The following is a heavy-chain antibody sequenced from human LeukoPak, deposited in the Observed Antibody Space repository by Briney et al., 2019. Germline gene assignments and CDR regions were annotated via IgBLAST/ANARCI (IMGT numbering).Heavy chain of an antibody. J-gene: IGHJ3*02. CDR2: INAGNGNT. CDR1: GYTFTSYA. CDR3: ARDLAAAGHDAFDI. D-gene: IGHD6-13*01. V-gene: IGHV1-3*01. Sequence: GASVKVSCKASGYTFTSYAMHWVRQAPGQRLEWMGWINAGNGNTKYSQKFQGRVTITRDTSASTAYMELSSLRSEDTAVYYCARDLAAAGHDAFDIWGQGTMVTVSS.